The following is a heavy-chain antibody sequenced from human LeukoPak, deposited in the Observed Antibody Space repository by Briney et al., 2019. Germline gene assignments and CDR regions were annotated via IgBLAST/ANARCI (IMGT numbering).Heavy chain of an antibody. CDR3: ARSPVYGGNYFDY. V-gene: IGHV3-66*01. CDR2: IYSGGNT. CDR1: GFTVSSNY. J-gene: IGHJ4*02. Sequence: PGGSLRLSCAASGFTVSSNYMDWVRQAPGRGLEWVSVIYSGGNTYYADSVKGRFTISRDNSKNTLYLQMNSLRAEDTAVYYCARSPVYGGNYFDYWGQGILVTVSS. D-gene: IGHD4-23*01.